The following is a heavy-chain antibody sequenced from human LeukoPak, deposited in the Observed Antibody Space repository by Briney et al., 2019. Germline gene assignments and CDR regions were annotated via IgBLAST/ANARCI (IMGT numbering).Heavy chain of an antibody. CDR2: IIPILGIA. D-gene: IGHD3-10*01. Sequence: ASVKVSCKASGGTFSIYAINWVRQAPGQGLEWMGRIIPILGIANYAQKFQGRVTITADKSTSTAYMELSSLRSEDTAVYYCAIPGWGMVRGAFYGMAVCSQVTTVTVSS. J-gene: IGHJ6*02. CDR3: AIPGWGMVRGAFYGMAV. CDR1: GGTFSIYA. V-gene: IGHV1-69*04.